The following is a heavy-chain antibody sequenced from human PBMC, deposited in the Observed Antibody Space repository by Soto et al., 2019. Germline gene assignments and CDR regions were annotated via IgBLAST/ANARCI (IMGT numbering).Heavy chain of an antibody. D-gene: IGHD2-21*01. CDR2: INAGNGNT. CDR3: ARVSPHIPLGYYYGMDV. J-gene: IGHJ6*02. Sequence: GASVKVSCKASGYTFTSYAVHWVRQAPGQRLEWMGWINAGNGNTNYAQKLQGRVTMTTDTSTSTAYMELRSLRSDDTAVYYCARVSPHIPLGYYYGMDVWGQGTTVTVSS. V-gene: IGHV1-3*01. CDR1: GYTFTSYA.